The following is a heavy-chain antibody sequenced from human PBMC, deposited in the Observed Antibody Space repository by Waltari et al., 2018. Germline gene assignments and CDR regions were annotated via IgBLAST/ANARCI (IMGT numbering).Heavy chain of an antibody. CDR1: GFTLSSDA. CDR2: ISGSSGST. Sequence: EVQLLESGGGLVKPEGSLRLTCAAAGFTLSSDAMSWVRQAPGKGLVCVSAISGSSGSTNYADSVKGRFTISRDNSGNTLYLQMNSLGAEDTAVYYCARRLGSGWYYFDYWGQERWSPSPQ. J-gene: IGHJ4*01. D-gene: IGHD6-19*01. CDR3: ARRLGSGWYYFDY. V-gene: IGHV3-23*01.